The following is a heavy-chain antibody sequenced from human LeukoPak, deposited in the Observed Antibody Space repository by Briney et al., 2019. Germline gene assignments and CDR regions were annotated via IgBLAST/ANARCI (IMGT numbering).Heavy chain of an antibody. CDR1: GGTFSSYA. CDR3: ARAEDDYGGKVGTWYFDL. Sequence: SVKVSCKASGGTFSSYAISWVRQAPGQGLDWMGRIIPILGIANYAQKFQGRVTLTADKSTSTAFMELSTLRSEDTAVYYCARAEDDYGGKVGTWYFDLWGRGTLVTVSS. V-gene: IGHV1-69*04. D-gene: IGHD4-23*01. J-gene: IGHJ2*01. CDR2: IIPILGIA.